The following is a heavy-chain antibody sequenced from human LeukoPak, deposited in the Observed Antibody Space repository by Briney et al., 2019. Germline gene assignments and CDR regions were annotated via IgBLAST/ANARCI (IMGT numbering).Heavy chain of an antibody. CDR1: GFTFDDYA. CDR3: AKDKESRHYDFWSGYPFDY. V-gene: IGHV3-9*01. J-gene: IGHJ4*02. CDR2: ISWNSGSI. D-gene: IGHD3-3*01. Sequence: GGSLRLSCAASGFTFDDYAMHWVRQAPGKGLEWVSGISWNSGSIGYADSVKGRFTISRDNAKNSLYPQMNSLRAEDTALYYCAKDKESRHYDFWSGYPFDYWGQGTLVTVSS.